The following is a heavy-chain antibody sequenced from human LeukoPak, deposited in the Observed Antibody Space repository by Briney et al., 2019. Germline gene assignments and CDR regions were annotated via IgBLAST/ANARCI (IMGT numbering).Heavy chain of an antibody. V-gene: IGHV3-30*02. CDR1: GFTFSSYG. CDR2: IRYDGSNK. Sequence: PGGSLRLSCAASGFTFSSYGMHWVRQAPGKGLEWVAFIRYDGSNKYYADSVKGRFTISRDNSKNTLYLQMNSLRAEDTAVYYCAKDFPSSGYSFDYWGQGTLVTVSS. D-gene: IGHD3-22*01. J-gene: IGHJ4*02. CDR3: AKDFPSSGYSFDY.